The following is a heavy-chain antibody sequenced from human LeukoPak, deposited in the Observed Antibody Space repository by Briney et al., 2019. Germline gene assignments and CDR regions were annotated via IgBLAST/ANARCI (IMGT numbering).Heavy chain of an antibody. D-gene: IGHD6-19*01. CDR3: ASGWYSSGWYRGYNWFDP. CDR2: IIPILGIA. J-gene: IGHJ5*02. Sequence: SVKVSCKASGGTFSSYTISWVRQAPGQGLEWMGRIIPILGIANYAQKFQGRVTITADKSTNTAYMELSSLRSEDTAVYYCASGWYSSGWYRGYNWFDPWGQGTLVTVSS. V-gene: IGHV1-69*02. CDR1: GGTFSSYT.